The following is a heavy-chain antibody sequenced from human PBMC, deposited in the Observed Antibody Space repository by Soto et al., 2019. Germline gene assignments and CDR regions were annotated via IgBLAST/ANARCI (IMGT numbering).Heavy chain of an antibody. Sequence: SETLSLTCAVYGGSLSGYFWSWVRQPPGKGLEWIGEINHSGSTNYNPSLKSRLTMSLDTPKNQFSLNLSSVTAADTAFYYCARERRDSWPTMFFDYWGPGSLVTVSS. CDR2: INHSGST. J-gene: IGHJ4*02. V-gene: IGHV4-34*01. D-gene: IGHD3-10*02. CDR3: ARERRDSWPTMFFDY. CDR1: GGSLSGYF.